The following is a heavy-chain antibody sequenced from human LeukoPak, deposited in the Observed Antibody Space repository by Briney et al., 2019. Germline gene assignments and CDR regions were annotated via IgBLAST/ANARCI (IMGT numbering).Heavy chain of an antibody. V-gene: IGHV4-34*01. CDR1: SEFFSGYY. Sequence: SETLSLTCGVSSEFFSGYYWGWIRQPPGKGLEWIGDINDSGTTKYNPTLKSRVTISIDSSKRQFSPKVKSVTAADTAVYYCARLPLGAFGEVLNFDYWGQGTPVTVSS. CDR2: INDSGTT. CDR3: ARLPLGAFGEVLNFDY. D-gene: IGHD3-10*01. J-gene: IGHJ4*02.